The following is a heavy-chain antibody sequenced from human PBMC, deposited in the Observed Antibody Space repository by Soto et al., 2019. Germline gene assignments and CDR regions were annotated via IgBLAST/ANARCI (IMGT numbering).Heavy chain of an antibody. J-gene: IGHJ6*03. CDR3: ARVLGYCSGGSCYSDFSYYSYMDV. CDR2: MNPNSGNT. D-gene: IGHD2-15*01. Sequence: QVQLVQSGAEVKKPGASVEVSCKASGYTFTSYAINWVRQATGQGLEWMGWMNPNSGNTGYAQKSQGRVTMTRNTSISTAYMELSSLRSEDTAVYYCARVLGYCSGGSCYSDFSYYSYMDVWGKGTTVTVSS. V-gene: IGHV1-8*01. CDR1: GYTFTSYA.